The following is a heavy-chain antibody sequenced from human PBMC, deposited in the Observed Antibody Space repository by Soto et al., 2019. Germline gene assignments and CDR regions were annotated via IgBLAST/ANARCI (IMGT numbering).Heavy chain of an antibody. D-gene: IGHD2-15*01. CDR2: ISAYNGNT. CDR1: GYTFTSYY. Sequence: ASVKVSCKASGYTFTSYYIHWVRQAPGQGLEWMGWISAYNGNTNYAQKLQGRVTMTTDTSTSTAYMELRSLRSDDTAVYYCARVWGYCSGGSCAYNWFDPWGQGTLVTVSS. CDR3: ARVWGYCSGGSCAYNWFDP. V-gene: IGHV1-18*04. J-gene: IGHJ5*02.